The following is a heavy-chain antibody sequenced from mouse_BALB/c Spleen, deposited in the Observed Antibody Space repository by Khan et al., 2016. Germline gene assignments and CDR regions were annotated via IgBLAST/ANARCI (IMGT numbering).Heavy chain of an antibody. V-gene: IGHV7-3*02. Sequence: EVELVESGGGLVQPGGSLRLSCATSGFTFTDYYMSWVRQPPGKALEWLGFIRNKANGYTTEYSASVKGRFTISRDNSQSILYLQRNTLRAEASATYYYARVYDYAVDYWGQGTSVTVSS. CDR1: GFTFTDYY. D-gene: IGHD2-3*01. J-gene: IGHJ4*01. CDR2: IRNKANGYTT. CDR3: ARVYDYAVDY.